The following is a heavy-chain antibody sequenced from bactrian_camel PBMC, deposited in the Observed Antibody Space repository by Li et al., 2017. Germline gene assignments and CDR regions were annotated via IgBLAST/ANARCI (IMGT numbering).Heavy chain of an antibody. CDR3: AARLIGYGVIWCGLTHPGFEY. CDR2: IDSDGDT. V-gene: IGHV3S25*01. J-gene: IGHJ4*01. Sequence: GGGSVQAGGSLKISCQVSGYTSSSYCMAWLRLAPGKEREGVATIDSDGDTSYADSVKGRFTISQDKAKNMVYLQMNDLRPEDTATYYCAARLIGYGVIWCGLTHPGFEYWGQGTQVTVS. D-gene: IGHD1*01. CDR1: GYTSSSYC.